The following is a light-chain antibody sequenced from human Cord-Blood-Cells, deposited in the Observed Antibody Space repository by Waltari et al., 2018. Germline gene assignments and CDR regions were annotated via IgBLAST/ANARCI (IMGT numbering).Light chain of an antibody. CDR2: EGS. J-gene: IGLJ2*01. CDR3: CSYAGSSTFVV. Sequence: QSALTQPASVSGSPGQSITIPCTGTSSYVGRYNLVSWYQQHPGKAPQLMIYEGSKRPSGVSNRFSGSKSGNTASLTISGLQAEDEADDYCCSYAGSSTFVVFGGGTKLTVL. V-gene: IGLV2-23*03. CDR1: SSYVGRYNL.